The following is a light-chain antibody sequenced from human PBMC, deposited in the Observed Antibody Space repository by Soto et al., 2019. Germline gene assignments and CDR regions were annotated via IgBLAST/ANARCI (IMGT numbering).Light chain of an antibody. CDR1: QSVSSSY. CDR3: QQYGSSPHI. J-gene: IGKJ2*01. Sequence: DIVLTQSPGTLSLSPGERAALSCRASQSVSSSYLAWYQQKPGKAPRLLIYGASNRATGVPDRFSGSGSGTDFTLTINRLGPEDFAVYYCQQYGSSPHIFGQGTKLEIK. V-gene: IGKV3-20*01. CDR2: GAS.